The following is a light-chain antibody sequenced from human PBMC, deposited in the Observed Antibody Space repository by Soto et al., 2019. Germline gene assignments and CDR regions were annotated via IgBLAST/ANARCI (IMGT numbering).Light chain of an antibody. CDR2: LDSAGRH. V-gene: IGLV4-69*01. CDR1: RGHSTYA. CDR3: QTWGTGFRV. Sequence: QSVLTQSPSASASLGASAKLTCTRTRGHSTYAIAWHQQQPEKGPRFLMNLDSAGRHSKGDEIPDRFSGSSSGAERYLTISSLQSEDEADYYCQTWGTGFRVFGGGTQLTVL. J-gene: IGLJ3*02.